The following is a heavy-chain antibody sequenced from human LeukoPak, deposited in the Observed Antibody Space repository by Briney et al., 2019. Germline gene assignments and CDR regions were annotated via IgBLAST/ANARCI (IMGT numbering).Heavy chain of an antibody. CDR3: ARVDDLHAFDT. Sequence: SGGSLRLSCAASGSTFCSYSMRWVRQAPCKGLEWVAVIADGGSNKYYADSVKGRFTISRDNSNNTLYLQMNSLRAEDTAVYYCARVDDLHAFDTWGQGTMVTVSS. CDR1: GSTFCSYS. V-gene: IGHV3-30*04. CDR2: IADGGSNK. J-gene: IGHJ3*02. D-gene: IGHD2-2*03.